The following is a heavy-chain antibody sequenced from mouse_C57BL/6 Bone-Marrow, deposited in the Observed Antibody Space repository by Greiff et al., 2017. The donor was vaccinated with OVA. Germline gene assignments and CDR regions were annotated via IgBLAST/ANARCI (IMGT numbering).Heavy chain of an antibody. Sequence: QVQLQQSGAELARPGASVKMSCKASGYTFTSYTMHWVKQRPGQGLEWIGYITPSSGYTKYNQKFKDKATLTADKSSSTAYMQLSSLTSEDSAVCYCARGANWLPFAYWGQGTLVTVSA. D-gene: IGHD4-1*01. CDR2: ITPSSGYT. V-gene: IGHV1-4*01. J-gene: IGHJ3*01. CDR3: ARGANWLPFAY. CDR1: GYTFTSYT.